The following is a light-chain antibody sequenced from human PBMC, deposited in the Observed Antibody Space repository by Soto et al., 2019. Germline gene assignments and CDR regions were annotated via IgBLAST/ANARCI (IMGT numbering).Light chain of an antibody. Sequence: QSALTQPPSASGSPGQSVTISCTGTSSDIGTNNFVSWYQQHPGKAPKVIIYAVNKRPSGVPDRFSGSKSGNTASLTVSGLQAEDEADYYCSSYVGSNFYVFAAGTKLTVL. J-gene: IGLJ1*01. V-gene: IGLV2-8*01. CDR2: AVN. CDR1: SSDIGTNNF. CDR3: SSYVGSNFYV.